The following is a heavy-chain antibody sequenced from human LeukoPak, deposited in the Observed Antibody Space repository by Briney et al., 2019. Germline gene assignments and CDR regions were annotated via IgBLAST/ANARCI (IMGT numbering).Heavy chain of an antibody. D-gene: IGHD3-3*01. J-gene: IGHJ4*02. Sequence: PSETLSLTCTVSGDSISSGGYYWSWIRQPPGKGLEWIGYIYHSGSTYYNPSLKSRVTISVDTSKNQFSLKLSSVTAADTAVYYCARRVNFWSGYYNPSYYFDYWGQGTLVTVSS. V-gene: IGHV4-30-2*01. CDR2: IYHSGST. CDR3: ARRVNFWSGYYNPSYYFDY. CDR1: GDSISSGGYY.